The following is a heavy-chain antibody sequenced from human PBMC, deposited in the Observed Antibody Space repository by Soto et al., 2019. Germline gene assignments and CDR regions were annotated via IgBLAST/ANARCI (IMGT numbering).Heavy chain of an antibody. V-gene: IGHV3-23*01. CDR3: ESDLSVGYEGFDY. CDR1: GFTFSSYA. D-gene: IGHD5-12*01. Sequence: GGSLRLSCAASGFTFSSYAMSWVRQAPGKGLEWVSAISGSGGSTYYADSVKGRFTISRDNSKNTLYLQMNSLRAEDTAVYYSESDLSVGYEGFDYWGQGTLVTVSS. CDR2: ISGSGGST. J-gene: IGHJ4*02.